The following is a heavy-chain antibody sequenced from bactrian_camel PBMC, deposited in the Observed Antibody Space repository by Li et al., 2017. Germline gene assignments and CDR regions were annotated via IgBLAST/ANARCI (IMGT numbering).Heavy chain of an antibody. CDR2: INRDGTT. Sequence: HVQLVESGGGSVQHGGSLRLSCVATIDSSDPYETYDTSRHCLGWWRRLPGQAREGLVAINRDGTTSYADSVKGRFTMSRDRAEDAVYLQMNSLKPEDSAVYSCKAIPVENCSAGYCVTLCHGYYGQGTQVTVS. V-gene: IGHV3S53*01. D-gene: IGHD2*01. CDR1: IDSSDPYETYDTSRHC. J-gene: IGHJ6*01. CDR3: KAIPVENCSAGYCVTLCHGY.